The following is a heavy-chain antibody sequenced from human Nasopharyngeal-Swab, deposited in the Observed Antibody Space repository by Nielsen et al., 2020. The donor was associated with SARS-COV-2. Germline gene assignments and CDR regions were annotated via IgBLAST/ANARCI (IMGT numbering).Heavy chain of an antibody. CDR3: AKAPYLRGLDV. J-gene: IGHJ6*02. CDR1: GFTFNSYA. D-gene: IGHD2-21*01. CDR2: ISGSGDTT. Sequence: GESLKISCAASGFTFNSYAMGWVRQALGKGLEWVSIISGSGDTTYYADSVKDRFTISRDNSKNTLYLQTNSLRVEDTAVYYCAKAPYLRGLDVWGQGTTVTVSS. V-gene: IGHV3-23*01.